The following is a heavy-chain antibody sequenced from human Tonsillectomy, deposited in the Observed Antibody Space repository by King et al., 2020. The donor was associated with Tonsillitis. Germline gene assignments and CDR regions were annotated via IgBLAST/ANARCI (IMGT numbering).Heavy chain of an antibody. CDR2: IYPGDSDT. V-gene: IGHV5-51*01. D-gene: IGHD3-10*01. J-gene: IGHJ4*02. Sequence: QLVQSGAEVKKPGESLKISCKGSGYIFTNNWIAWVRQMPGKGLEWMGIIYPGDSDTRYSPSFEGQVTISADKSISTAYLQWSSLKASDTAIFYCARSSDGGYYFDYWGLGTLVTVSS. CDR3: ARSSDGGYYFDY. CDR1: GYIFTNNW.